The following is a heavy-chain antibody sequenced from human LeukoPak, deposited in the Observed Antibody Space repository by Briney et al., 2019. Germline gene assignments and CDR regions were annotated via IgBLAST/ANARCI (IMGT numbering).Heavy chain of an antibody. CDR3: ARGQSIAVAGTGVDY. CDR2: MNPNSGNT. CDR1: GYTFTSYD. V-gene: IGHV1-8*01. J-gene: IGHJ4*02. D-gene: IGHD6-19*01. Sequence: ASVKVSCKASGYTFTSYDINWVRQATGQGLEWMGWMNPNSGNTSYAQKFQGRVTMTRNTSISTAYMELSSLRSEDTAVYYCARGQSIAVAGTGVDYWGQGTLVTVSS.